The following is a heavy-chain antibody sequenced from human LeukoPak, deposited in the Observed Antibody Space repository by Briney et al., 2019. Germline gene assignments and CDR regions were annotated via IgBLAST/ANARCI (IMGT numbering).Heavy chain of an antibody. D-gene: IGHD3-22*01. CDR1: GHSFTSCD. CDR3: ERSPKYYYDSSGYYGMDV. CDR2: MNPNSGNT. Sequence: GASVKVSCKASGHSFTSCDINWVRQATGQGLEWMGWMNPNSGNTGYAQKFQGRVTMTRNTSISTAYMELSSLRSEDTAVYYCERSPKYYYDSSGYYGMDVWGQGTTVTVSS. V-gene: IGHV1-8*01. J-gene: IGHJ6*02.